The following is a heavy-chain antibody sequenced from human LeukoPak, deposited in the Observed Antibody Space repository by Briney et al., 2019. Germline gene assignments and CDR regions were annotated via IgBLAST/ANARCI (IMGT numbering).Heavy chain of an antibody. CDR3: ARGGRYSSGWYF. CDR2: INHSGST. V-gene: IGHV4-34*01. J-gene: IGHJ4*02. D-gene: IGHD6-19*01. Sequence: SETLSLTCAVYGGSFSGYYWSWIRQPPGKGLEWIGEINHSGSTNYNPSLKSRVTISVDTSKNQFSLKLSPVTAADTAVYYCARGGRYSSGWYFWGQGTLVTVSS. CDR1: GGSFSGYY.